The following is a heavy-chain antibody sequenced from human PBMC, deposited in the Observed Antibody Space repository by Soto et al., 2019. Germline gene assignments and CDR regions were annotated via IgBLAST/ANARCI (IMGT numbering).Heavy chain of an antibody. CDR2: ISPDGSDT. CDR1: GFTFSNYW. J-gene: IGHJ4*02. CDR3: VRGSSSWNGIDY. V-gene: IGHV3-74*01. D-gene: IGHD6-13*01. Sequence: GGSLRLSCAASGFTFSNYWMHWVRQAPGMGLVWVSRISPDGSDTVYADFVRGRFTISRDNAKNTLSLQMNSLRAEDTALYYCVRGSSSWNGIDYWGQGALVTVS.